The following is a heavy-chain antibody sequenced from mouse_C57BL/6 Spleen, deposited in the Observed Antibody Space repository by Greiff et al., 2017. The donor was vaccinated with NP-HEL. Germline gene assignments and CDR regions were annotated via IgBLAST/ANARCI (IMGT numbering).Heavy chain of an antibody. D-gene: IGHD1-1*01. CDR3: ARGITTVVATDWYFDV. V-gene: IGHV1-81*01. CDR2: IYPRSGNT. J-gene: IGHJ1*03. Sequence: QVQLQQSGAELARPGASVKLSCKASGYTFTSYGISWVKQRTGQGLEWIGEIYPRSGNTYYNEKFKGKATLTADKSSRTAYMELRSLTSEDSAVYFCARGITTVVATDWYFDVWGTGTTVTVSS. CDR1: GYTFTSYG.